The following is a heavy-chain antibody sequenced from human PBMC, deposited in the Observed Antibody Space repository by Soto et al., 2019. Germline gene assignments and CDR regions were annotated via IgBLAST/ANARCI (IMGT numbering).Heavy chain of an antibody. Sequence: LRLSCTASGFTFSNYWMHWVRQAAGQGLEWVSRIKSDGTYTNYADSVKGRFTISRDSAKNTLSLQMHSLRAEDTAVYFCVGEDFDYWGQGTQVTVSS. CDR2: IKSDGTYT. V-gene: IGHV3-74*01. D-gene: IGHD3-16*01. J-gene: IGHJ4*02. CDR1: GFTFSNYW. CDR3: VGEDFDY.